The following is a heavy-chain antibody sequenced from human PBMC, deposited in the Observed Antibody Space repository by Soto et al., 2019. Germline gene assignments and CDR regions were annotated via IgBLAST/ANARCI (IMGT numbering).Heavy chain of an antibody. CDR1: VYTFISSD. V-gene: IGHV1-8*01. CDR2: MNPNSGNT. Sequence: ASVAGSCKASVYTFISSDIGWGRQAAGQGPELMGWMNPNSGNTGYAQKFQGRVAMTRNTSIATAYMELSSLRFEDTAVYYCATRAAWDVQGHWGQGTLVTVSS. D-gene: IGHD6-13*01. J-gene: IGHJ4*02. CDR3: ATRAAWDVQGH.